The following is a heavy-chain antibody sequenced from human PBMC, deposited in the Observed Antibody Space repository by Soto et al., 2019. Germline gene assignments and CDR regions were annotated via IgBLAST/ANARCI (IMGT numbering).Heavy chain of an antibody. CDR1: GGTFSSYA. Sequence: ASVKVSCKASGGTFSSYAISWVRQAPGQGLEWMGGIIPIFGTANYAQKFQGRVTITADESTSTAYMELSSLRSEDTAVYYCARAKYCSGGSCYSSYFDYWGQGTLVTVSS. D-gene: IGHD2-15*01. J-gene: IGHJ4*02. CDR3: ARAKYCSGGSCYSSYFDY. V-gene: IGHV1-69*13. CDR2: IIPIFGTA.